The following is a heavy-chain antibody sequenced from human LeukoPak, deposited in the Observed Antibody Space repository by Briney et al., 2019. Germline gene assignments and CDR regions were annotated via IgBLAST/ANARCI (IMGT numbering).Heavy chain of an antibody. J-gene: IGHJ4*02. CDR1: GFTFSSYA. CDR3: AKALRLIAVAPAWDFDY. CDR2: ISGSGGST. V-gene: IGHV3-23*01. D-gene: IGHD6-19*01. Sequence: GGSLRLSCAASGFTFSSYAMSWVRQAPGKGLEWVSAISGSGGSTYFAGSVKGRFTISRDNSKNTLYLQMNSLRAEDTAVYYCAKALRLIAVAPAWDFDYWGQGTLVTVSS.